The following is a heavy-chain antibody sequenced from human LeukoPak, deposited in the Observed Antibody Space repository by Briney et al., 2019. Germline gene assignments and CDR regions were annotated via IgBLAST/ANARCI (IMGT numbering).Heavy chain of an antibody. CDR3: ARDGDYAMDY. V-gene: IGHV1-2*02. CDR1: GYTFTSYY. J-gene: IGHJ4*02. D-gene: IGHD4-17*01. Sequence: ASVKVSCKASGYTFTSYYIHWVRQAPGQGLEWMGWINPNSGGTNYAQKFQGRGTMTRDTSISTAYMELSRLRSDDTAVYYCARDGDYAMDYWGQGTLVTVSS. CDR2: INPNSGGT.